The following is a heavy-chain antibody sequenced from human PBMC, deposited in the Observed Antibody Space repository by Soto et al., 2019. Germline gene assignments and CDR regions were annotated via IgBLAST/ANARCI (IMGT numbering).Heavy chain of an antibody. CDR1: DYSVSSSNW. CDR3: ARTKLRRGKFDS. D-gene: IGHD2-15*01. Sequence: SETLSLTCVVSDYSVSSSNWWGWIRQPPGKGLEWIGYISYTGTTYYNPSLKSRVTMSVDTSKNQFSLQLTSVTAVDTAVYYCARTKLRRGKFDSWGQGTLVTVSS. J-gene: IGHJ4*02. CDR2: ISYTGTT. V-gene: IGHV4-28*01.